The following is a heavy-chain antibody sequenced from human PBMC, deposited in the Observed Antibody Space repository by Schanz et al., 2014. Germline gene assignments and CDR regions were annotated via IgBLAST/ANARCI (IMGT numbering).Heavy chain of an antibody. D-gene: IGHD2-2*01. CDR3: AKRCSSTSCSHGAFDI. J-gene: IGHJ3*02. V-gene: IGHV3-53*01. CDR2: IYSDGRT. Sequence: EVQLVESGGGLVQPGRSLRLSCVASGFTVSSNYMSWVRQAPGKGLEWVSVIYSDGRTYYGDSVKGRFTISRDNSKNTLYLQMNSLRDEDTAMYYCAKRCSSTSCSHGAFDIWGQGTMVTVSS. CDR1: GFTVSSNY.